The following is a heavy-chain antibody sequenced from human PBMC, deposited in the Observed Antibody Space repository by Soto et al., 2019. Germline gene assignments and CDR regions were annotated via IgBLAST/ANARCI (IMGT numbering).Heavy chain of an antibody. D-gene: IGHD4-17*01. CDR1: GFTFSSYA. CDR3: AIARQHDYGDYLDY. J-gene: IGHJ4*02. Sequence: GGSLRLSCAASGFTFSSYAMSWVRQAPGKGLEWVSAISGSGGSTYYADSVKGRFTISRDTAKNTLYLQMNSLRAEDTAVYYCAIARQHDYGDYLDYWGQGTLVTVSS. CDR2: ISGSGGST. V-gene: IGHV3-23*01.